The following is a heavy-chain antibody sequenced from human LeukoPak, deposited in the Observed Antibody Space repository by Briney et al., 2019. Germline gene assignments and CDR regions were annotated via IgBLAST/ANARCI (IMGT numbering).Heavy chain of an antibody. CDR3: ARDRGELRVWFDP. CDR1: GYFFTTYG. CDR2: ISGYNDNA. J-gene: IGHJ5*02. Sequence: ASVKVSCTTSGYFFTTYGISWVRQAPGQGFEWMGWISGYNDNALYAQKFRGRVTMTADTSTSTAYMELNSLRSDDTAVYYCARDRGELRVWFDPWGQGTLVTVSS. D-gene: IGHD1-1*01. V-gene: IGHV1-18*01.